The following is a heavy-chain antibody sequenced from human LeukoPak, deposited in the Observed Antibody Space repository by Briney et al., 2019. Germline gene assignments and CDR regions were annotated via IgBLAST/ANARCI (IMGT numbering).Heavy chain of an antibody. V-gene: IGHV4-34*01. CDR1: GGSFSGYY. CDR2: INHSGST. Sequence: PSETLSLTCAVYGGSFSGYYWSWIRQPPGKGLEWIGEINHSGSTNYNPSLKSRVTISVDTSKNQFSLKLSSVTAADTAVYYCARRAKNDYVWGSYRSYYFDYWGQGTLVTVSS. CDR3: ARRAKNDYVWGSYRSYYFDY. D-gene: IGHD3-16*02. J-gene: IGHJ4*02.